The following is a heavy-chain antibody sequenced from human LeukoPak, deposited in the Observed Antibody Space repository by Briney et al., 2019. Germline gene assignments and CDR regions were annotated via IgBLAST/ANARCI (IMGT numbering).Heavy chain of an antibody. CDR2: INPNSGGT. D-gene: IGHD2/OR15-2a*01. CDR3: ARCRDFSILGNDY. CDR1: GYTFTSYG. J-gene: IGHJ4*02. V-gene: IGHV1-2*02. Sequence: GASVKVSCKASGYTFTSYGISWVRQAPGQGLEWMGWINPNSGGTNYAQKFQGRVTMTRDTSISTAYMELSRLRSDDTAVYYCARCRDFSILGNDYWGQGTLVTVSS.